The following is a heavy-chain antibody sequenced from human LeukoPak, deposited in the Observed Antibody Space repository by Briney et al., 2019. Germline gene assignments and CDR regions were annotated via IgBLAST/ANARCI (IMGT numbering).Heavy chain of an antibody. CDR2: INHSGST. CDR3: ARASPPSITMVRGVRFDY. Sequence: SETLSLTCAVYGGSFSGYYWSWIRQPPGKGLERIGEINHSGSTNYNPSLKSRVTISVDTSKNQFSLKLSSVTAADTAVYYCARASPPSITMVRGVRFDYWGQGTLVTVSS. CDR1: GGSFSGYY. J-gene: IGHJ4*02. D-gene: IGHD3-10*01. V-gene: IGHV4-34*01.